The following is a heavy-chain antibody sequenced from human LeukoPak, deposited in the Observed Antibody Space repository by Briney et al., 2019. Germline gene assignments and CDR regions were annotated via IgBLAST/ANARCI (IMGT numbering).Heavy chain of an antibody. CDR3: XXXXXXXXXXXYXMDV. J-gene: IGHJ6*03. CDR2: IRYDGSNX. Sequence: SYXXHXVRQAPXKXXXXVAFIRYDGSNXYYADSVKGRFNISXXXSKNTLYLQMNSQRAEDTAVYYXXXXXXXXXXXXYXMDVWGKGTTVTISS. V-gene: IGHV3-30*02. CDR1: SYX.